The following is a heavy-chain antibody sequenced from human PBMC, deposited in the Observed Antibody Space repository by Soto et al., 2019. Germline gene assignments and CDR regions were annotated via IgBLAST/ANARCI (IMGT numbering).Heavy chain of an antibody. CDR1: GYTFTSYG. Sequence: ASVKVSCKASGYTFTSYGISWVRRAPGQGLEWMGWISAYNGNTNYAQKLQGRVTMTTDTSTSTAYMELRSLRSDDTAVYYCARVLDYGDYRYYYYYMDVWGKGTTVTGSS. J-gene: IGHJ6*03. V-gene: IGHV1-18*01. D-gene: IGHD4-17*01. CDR3: ARVLDYGDYRYYYYYMDV. CDR2: ISAYNGNT.